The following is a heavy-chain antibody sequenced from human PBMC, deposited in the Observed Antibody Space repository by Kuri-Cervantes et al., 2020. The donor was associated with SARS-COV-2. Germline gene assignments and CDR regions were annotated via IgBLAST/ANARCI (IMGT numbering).Heavy chain of an antibody. V-gene: IGHV1-3*01. CDR3: ARDRGSQWLAFYDAFDI. CDR1: GYIFTNYA. J-gene: IGHJ3*02. CDR2: INAVNGNT. D-gene: IGHD6-19*01. Sequence: ASVKVSCKASGYIFTNYALHWVRQAPGQRLEWMGWINAVNGNTKYSQKFQSRVTITRDKSASTAYMVLSSLRSEDTALYYCARDRGSQWLAFYDAFDIWGQGTMVTVSS.